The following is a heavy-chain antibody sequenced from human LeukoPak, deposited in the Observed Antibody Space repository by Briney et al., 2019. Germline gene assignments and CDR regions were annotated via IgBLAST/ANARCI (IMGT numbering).Heavy chain of an antibody. Sequence: PSETLSLTCTVSGGSISSYYWSWIRQPPGKGLEWIGYIYYSGSTNYNPSLNSRVTISLDTSENQISLKLTSVTAADTSLYYCVGATIAAAGFSFDYWGQGTLVTVSS. D-gene: IGHD6-13*01. CDR3: VGATIAAAGFSFDY. V-gene: IGHV4-59*01. CDR2: IYYSGST. J-gene: IGHJ4*02. CDR1: GGSISSYY.